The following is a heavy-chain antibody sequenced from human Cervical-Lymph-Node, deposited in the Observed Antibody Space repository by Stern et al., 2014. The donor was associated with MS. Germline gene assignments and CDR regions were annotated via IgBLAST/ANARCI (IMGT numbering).Heavy chain of an antibody. Sequence: QVQLQESGPGLVKPSGTLSLTCTVSGDSISSNNWWSWIRQTPGKGLEWIGETFHTGSINYNPALKSRVTTSVDKSKNQLSLKLASVTAADTAVYYCARGAGTTAIAGLFDYWGQGVLVTVSS. CDR3: ARGAGTTAIAGLFDY. J-gene: IGHJ4*02. CDR1: GDSISSNNW. D-gene: IGHD6-19*01. V-gene: IGHV4-4*02. CDR2: TFHTGSI.